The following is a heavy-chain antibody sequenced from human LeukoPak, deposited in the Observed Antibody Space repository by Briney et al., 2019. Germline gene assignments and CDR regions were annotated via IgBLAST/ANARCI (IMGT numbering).Heavy chain of an antibody. CDR1: GGTFSSYA. J-gene: IGHJ4*02. Sequence: SVKVSCKASGGTFSSYAISWVRQAPGQGLEWMGRIIPILGIANYAQKFQGRVTITADKSTSTAYMELSSLRSEDTAVYYCARSGDRALNFDYWGQGTLVTVSS. CDR2: IIPILGIA. D-gene: IGHD7-27*01. V-gene: IGHV1-69*04. CDR3: ARSGDRALNFDY.